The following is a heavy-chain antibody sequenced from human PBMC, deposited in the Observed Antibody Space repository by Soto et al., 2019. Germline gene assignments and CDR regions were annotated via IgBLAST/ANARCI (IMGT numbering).Heavy chain of an antibody. CDR1: GGSISSGDYY. J-gene: IGHJ4*02. CDR2: IYYSGST. D-gene: IGHD2-2*01. Sequence: PSETLSLTCTVSGGSISSGDYYWSWIRQPPGKGLEWIGYIYYSGSTYYNPSLKSRVTISVDTSKNQFSLKLSSVTAADTAVYYCARAEDIVVVPAAIRYWGQGTLVTVSS. CDR3: ARAEDIVVVPAAIRY. V-gene: IGHV4-30-4*01.